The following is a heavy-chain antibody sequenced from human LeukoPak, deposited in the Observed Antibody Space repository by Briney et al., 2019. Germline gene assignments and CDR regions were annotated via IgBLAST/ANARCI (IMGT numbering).Heavy chain of an antibody. CDR3: ATAVDDAFDI. J-gene: IGHJ3*02. Sequence: PGRSLRLSCAASGFTFSSYGMHWVRQAPGKGLEWVAVISYDGSNKYYADSVKGRFTISRDNSKNTRYLQMNSLRAEDTAVYYCATAVDDAFDIWGQGKMATVSS. CDR2: ISYDGSNK. D-gene: IGHD4-23*01. CDR1: GFTFSSYG. V-gene: IGHV3-30*03.